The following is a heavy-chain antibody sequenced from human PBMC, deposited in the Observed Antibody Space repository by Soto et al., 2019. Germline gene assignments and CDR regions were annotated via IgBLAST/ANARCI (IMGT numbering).Heavy chain of an antibody. CDR3: ASEYYETRDYLKMD. V-gene: IGHV4-61*08. J-gene: IGHJ1*01. CDR1: GASVSRVGYH. Sequence: QVQLQESGPGLVKPSETLSLTCIVSGASVSRVGYHWFWTRQSPGKGLEWIGHLYYSGHTKYNPSLESRVTISIDTSKNQFSLKLSSVTVADTAVYYCASEYYETRDYLKMDWGQGTLVTVSS. D-gene: IGHD3-16*01. CDR2: LYYSGHT.